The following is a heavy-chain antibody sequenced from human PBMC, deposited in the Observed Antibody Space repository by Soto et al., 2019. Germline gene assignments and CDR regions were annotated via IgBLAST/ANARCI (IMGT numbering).Heavy chain of an antibody. J-gene: IGHJ6*02. D-gene: IGHD6-13*01. CDR2: ISYDGSNK. CDR1: GFTFSSYA. V-gene: IGHV3-30-3*01. Sequence: SLRLSCAASGFTFSSYAMHWVRQAPGKGLEWVAVISYDGSNKYYADSVKGRFTISRDNSKNTLYLQMNSLRAEDTAVYYCARGSSWSPYNYYGMDVWGQGTTVTVSS. CDR3: ARGSSWSPYNYYGMDV.